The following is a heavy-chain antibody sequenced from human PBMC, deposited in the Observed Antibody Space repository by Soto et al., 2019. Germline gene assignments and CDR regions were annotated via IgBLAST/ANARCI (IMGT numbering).Heavy chain of an antibody. V-gene: IGHV3-74*01. CDR3: AGGVWGSYRIGTFDI. CDR1: GFTFSSYW. Sequence: GGSLRLSCAASGFTFSSYWMHWVRQAPGEGLVWLSRINSDETSTAYADSVKGRFTVSRDSAKKTLFLQMNSLRADDTAVYYCAGGVWGSYRIGTFDIWGQGTVVTVSS. CDR2: INSDETST. D-gene: IGHD3-16*01. J-gene: IGHJ3*02.